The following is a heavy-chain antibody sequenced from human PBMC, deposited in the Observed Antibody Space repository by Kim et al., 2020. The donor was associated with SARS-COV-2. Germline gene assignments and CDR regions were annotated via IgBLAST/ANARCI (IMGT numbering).Heavy chain of an antibody. CDR1: GFTVSSNY. CDR3: ARDGFRIHGSYYYGMDV. Sequence: GGSLRLSCAASGFTVSSNYMSWVRQAPGKGLEWVSVIYSGGSTYYADSVKGRFTISRDNSKNTLYLQMNSLRAEDTAVYYCARDGFRIHGSYYYGMDVWGQGTTVTVSS. V-gene: IGHV3-53*01. D-gene: IGHD3-10*01. J-gene: IGHJ6*02. CDR2: IYSGGST.